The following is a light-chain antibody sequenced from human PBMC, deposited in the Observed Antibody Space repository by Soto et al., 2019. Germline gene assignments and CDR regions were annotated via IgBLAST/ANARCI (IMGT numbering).Light chain of an antibody. V-gene: IGLV1-47*01. CDR2: RNN. CDR3: ATWDDSLNGFYV. Sequence: QSVLTQPPSASGTPGQGVTISCSGSTSNIGSNYVYWYQQLPGTAPTLLIYRNNQLPSGVPDRFSGSKSGTSASLAISGLRSDDEADYFCATWDDSLNGFYVFGTGTKVTVL. J-gene: IGLJ1*01. CDR1: TSNIGSNY.